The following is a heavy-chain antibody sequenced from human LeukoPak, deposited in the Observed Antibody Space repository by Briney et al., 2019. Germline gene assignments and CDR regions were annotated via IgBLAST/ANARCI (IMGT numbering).Heavy chain of an antibody. CDR1: GFTFSSYG. D-gene: IGHD2-2*01. CDR3: AKDASILGYCSSTSCWHFDY. J-gene: IGHJ4*02. V-gene: IGHV3-30*02. CDR2: IRYDGSNK. Sequence: GGSLRLSCTASGFTFSSYGMHWVRQAPGKGLEWVAFIRYDGSNKYYADSVKGRFTISRDNSKNTLYLQMNSLRAEDTAVYYCAKDASILGYCSSTSCWHFDYWGQGTLVTVSS.